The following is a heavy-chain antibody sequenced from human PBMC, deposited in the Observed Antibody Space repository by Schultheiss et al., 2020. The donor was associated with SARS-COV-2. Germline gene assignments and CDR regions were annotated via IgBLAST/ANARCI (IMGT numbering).Heavy chain of an antibody. J-gene: IGHJ4*02. CDR2: ISYDGSNK. Sequence: GGSLRLSCAASGFTFSSYAMHWVRQAPGKGLEWVAVISYDGSNKYYADSVKGRFTISRDNSKNTLYLQMNSLRAEDTAVYYCARDYNDGTYYFDYWGQGTLVTGSS. CDR1: GFTFSSYA. CDR3: ARDYNDGTYYFDY. V-gene: IGHV3-30*04. D-gene: IGHD3-16*01.